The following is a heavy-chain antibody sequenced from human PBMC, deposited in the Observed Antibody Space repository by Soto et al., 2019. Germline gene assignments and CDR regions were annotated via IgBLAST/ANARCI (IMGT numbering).Heavy chain of an antibody. CDR2: ISSDGSEK. CDR1: GFTFSNYA. CDR3: ANSWTTLTTGFDF. J-gene: IGHJ4*02. V-gene: IGHV3-30*18. D-gene: IGHD4-17*01. Sequence: GGALRLSCFASGFTFSNYAMHWVRQAPGKGLGWVAVISSDGSEKYYLDSVRDRFTISRDNSKNTLYLQMNNLRPEDTAMYYCANSWTTLTTGFDFWGQGALVTVSS.